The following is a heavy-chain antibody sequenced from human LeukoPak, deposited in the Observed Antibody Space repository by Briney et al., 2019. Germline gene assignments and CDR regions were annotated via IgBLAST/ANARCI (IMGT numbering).Heavy chain of an antibody. CDR3: VRAEGGYERVPDY. J-gene: IGHJ4*02. CDR2: ISAYNANT. CDR1: GYTFNTYG. V-gene: IGHV1-18*01. Sequence: ASVKVSCKASGYTFNTYGITWVRQPPGQGLGWMGWISAYNANTNYAQKLQGRVIMTTDTSTSTAYMELRSLTSADTAVYYCVRAEGGYERVPDYGGQGTLVTVSS. D-gene: IGHD5-12*01.